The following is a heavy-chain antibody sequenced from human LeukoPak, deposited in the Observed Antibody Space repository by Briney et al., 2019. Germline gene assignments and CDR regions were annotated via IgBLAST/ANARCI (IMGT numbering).Heavy chain of an antibody. Sequence: GGSLRLSCAASGYTFSSYGMHWVRQAPGKGLEWVAVIWYDGSNKYYAASVKGRFTISRDNSKNTLYLQMNSLRAEDTAVYYCARDGTVVTAIEAPDYWGQGTLVTVSS. D-gene: IGHD2-21*02. CDR1: GYTFSSYG. J-gene: IGHJ4*02. CDR3: ARDGTVVTAIEAPDY. CDR2: IWYDGSNK. V-gene: IGHV3-33*01.